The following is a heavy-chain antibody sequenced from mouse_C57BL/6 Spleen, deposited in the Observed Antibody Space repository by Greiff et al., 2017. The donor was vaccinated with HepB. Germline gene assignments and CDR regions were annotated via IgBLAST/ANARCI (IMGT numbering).Heavy chain of an antibody. D-gene: IGHD1-1*01. J-gene: IGHJ1*03. CDR1: GFTFSDYG. CDR2: ISSGSSTI. CDR3: ARVGTVVDWYFDV. Sequence: EVKLMESGGGLVKPGGSLKLSCAASGFTFSDYGMHWVRQAPEKGLEWVAYISSGSSTIYYADTVKGRFTISRDNAKNTLFLQMTSLRSEDTAMYYCARVGTVVDWYFDVWGTGTTVTVSS. V-gene: IGHV5-17*01.